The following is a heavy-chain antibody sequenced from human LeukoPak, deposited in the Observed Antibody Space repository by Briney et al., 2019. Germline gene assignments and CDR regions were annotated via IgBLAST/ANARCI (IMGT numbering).Heavy chain of an antibody. Sequence: GGSLRLSCAVSGFTFSSYWMSWVRQAPGKGLEWVANIKQDGSEKYYVDSVKGRFTISRDNAKNSLYLQMNSLRAEDTAVYYCARDRWYGDYENWFDPWGQGTLVTVSS. CDR3: ARDRWYGDYENWFDP. CDR2: IKQDGSEK. CDR1: GFTFSSYW. D-gene: IGHD4-17*01. V-gene: IGHV3-7*01. J-gene: IGHJ5*02.